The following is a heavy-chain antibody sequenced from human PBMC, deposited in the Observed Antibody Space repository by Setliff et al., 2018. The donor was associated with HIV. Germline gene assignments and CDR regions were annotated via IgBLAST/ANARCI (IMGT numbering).Heavy chain of an antibody. Sequence: PSETLSLTCIVSGGSISSGGYYWTWSRQYTGKGLEWIGYIYYTGSTYYNPSLKSRRTMSVNASKNQFSLKLTSVTAAATAVYYCAGVAMLRGLRHSFDSWGQGTLVTVSS. V-gene: IGHV4-31*03. CDR1: GGSISSGGYY. CDR3: AGVAMLRGLRHSFDS. CDR2: IYYTGST. D-gene: IGHD3-10*01. J-gene: IGHJ4*02.